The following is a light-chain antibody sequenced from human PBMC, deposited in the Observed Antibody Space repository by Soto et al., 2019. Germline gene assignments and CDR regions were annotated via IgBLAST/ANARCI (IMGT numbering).Light chain of an antibody. CDR3: MQATHSPWA. Sequence: DIQMTQSPSTLSASVGDTVTITCRASQTIGTWLAWYQQKPAKAPKLLIYKASTLESGVPSRFSGSGSGTDFTLKISGVQPEDVGIYYCMQATHSPWAFGQGTKVDIK. CDR2: KAS. V-gene: IGKV1-5*03. J-gene: IGKJ1*01. CDR1: QTIGTW.